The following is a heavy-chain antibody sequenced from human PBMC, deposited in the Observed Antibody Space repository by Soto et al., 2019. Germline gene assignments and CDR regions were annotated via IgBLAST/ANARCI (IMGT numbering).Heavy chain of an antibody. D-gene: IGHD6-19*01. CDR2: IYPGDSDT. J-gene: IGHJ4*01. CDR3: VRSGNSAWYSMDF. Sequence: PGESLKISCQASEYSFTSYWIVLVRQMPGKGLEWMGIIYPGDSDTRYSPPFQGQVTISTDKPSRNAFLRWNRLKASDTAMYVCVRSGNSAWYSMDFWGQGILVTVSS. CDR1: EYSFTSYW. V-gene: IGHV5-51*01.